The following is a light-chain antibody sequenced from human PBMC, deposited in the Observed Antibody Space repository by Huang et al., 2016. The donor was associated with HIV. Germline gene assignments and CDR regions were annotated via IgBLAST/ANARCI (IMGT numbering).Light chain of an antibody. CDR2: AAS. V-gene: IGKV1-27*01. CDR3: QKYNDVPRT. J-gene: IGKJ1*01. Sequence: DIQMTQSPSSLSASIGDRITISCRASQDFDAYLAWYQHKPGKVPNLLIYAASTLQSGVPSRFSGSGSGTNFTLTIGSLQPEDVGSYYCQKYNDVPRTFGHGTKVEIK. CDR1: QDFDAY.